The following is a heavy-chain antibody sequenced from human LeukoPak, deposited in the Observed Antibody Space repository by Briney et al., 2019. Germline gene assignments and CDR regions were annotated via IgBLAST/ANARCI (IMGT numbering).Heavy chain of an antibody. CDR1: GFTFSSYW. D-gene: IGHD2-15*01. V-gene: IGHV3-7*01. J-gene: IGHJ4*02. CDR3: ARDNCSGGSCYSDY. CDR2: IKQDGSGK. Sequence: GGSLRLSCAASGFTFSSYWMSWVRQAPGKGLEWVANIKQDGSGKYYVDPVKGRFTISRDNAKNSLYLQMNSLRAEDTAVYYCARDNCSGGSCYSDYWGQGTLVTVSS.